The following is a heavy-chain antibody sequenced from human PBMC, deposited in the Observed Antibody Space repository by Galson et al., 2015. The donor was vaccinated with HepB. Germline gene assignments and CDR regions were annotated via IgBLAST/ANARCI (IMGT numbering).Heavy chain of an antibody. D-gene: IGHD5-24*01. J-gene: IGHJ6*02. CDR2: IYPGDSDT. Sequence: QSGAEVKKPGESLKISCKGSGYSFTTYWIGWVRQMPGKGLEWMGIIYPGDSDTRYSPSFQGQVTISADKSISTAYLQWSSLKASDPAIYYCARLQGLPTIPYYYYGMDVWGQGTAVTVSS. V-gene: IGHV5-51*01. CDR1: GYSFTTYW. CDR3: ARLQGLPTIPYYYYGMDV.